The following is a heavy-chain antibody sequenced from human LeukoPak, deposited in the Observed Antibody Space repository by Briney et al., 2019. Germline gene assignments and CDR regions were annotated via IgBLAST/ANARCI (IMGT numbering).Heavy chain of an antibody. D-gene: IGHD2-15*01. CDR1: GGSISSYY. J-gene: IGHJ4*02. Sequence: SETLSLTCTVSGGSISSYYWSWVRQPPGKGVEWVGYIYYSGSTNYNHSLKSRVTISVDTSKNQFSLKLSSVTAADTAVYYCARVVAAKYYFDYWGQGTLVTVSS. CDR3: ARVVAAKYYFDY. CDR2: IYYSGST. V-gene: IGHV4-59*01.